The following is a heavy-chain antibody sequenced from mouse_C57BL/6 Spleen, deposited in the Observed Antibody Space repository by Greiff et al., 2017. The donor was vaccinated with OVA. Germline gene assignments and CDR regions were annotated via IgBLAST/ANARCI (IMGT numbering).Heavy chain of an antibody. D-gene: IGHD2-4*01. J-gene: IGHJ2*01. Sequence: EVKLQESGAELVKPGASVKLSCTASGFNIKDYYMHWVKQRTEQGLEWIGRIDPEDGETKYAPKFQGKATITADTSSNTAYLQLSSLTSDDTAGDYCASYDYGNYFDDWGQGTTLTVSS. CDR1: GFNIKDYY. V-gene: IGHV14-2*01. CDR3: ASYDYGNYFDD. CDR2: IDPEDGET.